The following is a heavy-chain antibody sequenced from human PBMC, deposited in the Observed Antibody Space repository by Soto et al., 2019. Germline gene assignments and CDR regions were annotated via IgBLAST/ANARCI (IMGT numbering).Heavy chain of an antibody. CDR1: GFTFSSYA. Sequence: GGSLRLSCAASGFTFSSYAMHWVRQAPGKGLEYVSAINNDGGSEYYANSVKGRFTVSRDNSKNTLYLQMGSLRAEDMAVYYCARDRDYSSGWYAYFDYRGQGALVTVSS. V-gene: IGHV3-64*01. CDR3: ARDRDYSSGWYAYFDY. CDR2: INNDGGSE. J-gene: IGHJ4*02. D-gene: IGHD6-19*01.